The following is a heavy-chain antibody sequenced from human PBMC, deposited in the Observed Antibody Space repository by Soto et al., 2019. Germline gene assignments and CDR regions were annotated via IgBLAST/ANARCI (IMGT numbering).Heavy chain of an antibody. Sequence: GGSLRLSCAASGFTFSSYGMHWVRQAPGKGLEWVAGIWYDGSNKYYADSVKGRFTISRDNSKNTLYLQMNSLRAEDTAVYYCAREWGSWPECYFDYWGQGSLVTVSS. D-gene: IGHD6-13*01. CDR2: IWYDGSNK. CDR1: GFTFSSYG. J-gene: IGHJ4*02. CDR3: AREWGSWPECYFDY. V-gene: IGHV3-33*01.